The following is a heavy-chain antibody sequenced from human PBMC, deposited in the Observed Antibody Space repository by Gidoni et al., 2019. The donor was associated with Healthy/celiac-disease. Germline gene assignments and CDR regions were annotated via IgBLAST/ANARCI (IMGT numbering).Heavy chain of an antibody. D-gene: IGHD2-15*01. J-gene: IGHJ4*02. CDR1: GYTFTSYG. CDR2: ISAYNGNT. CDR3: ARDLGDIVVVVAATPVYFDY. V-gene: IGHV1-18*01. Sequence: QVQLVQSGAEVKKPGASVKVSCKASGYTFTSYGISWVRQAPGQGLEWMGWISAYNGNTNYAQKLQGRVTMTTDTSTSTAYMELRSLRSDDTAVYYCARDLGDIVVVVAATPVYFDYWGQGTLVTVSS.